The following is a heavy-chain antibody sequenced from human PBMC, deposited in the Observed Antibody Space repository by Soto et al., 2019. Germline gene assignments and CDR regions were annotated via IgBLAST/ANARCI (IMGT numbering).Heavy chain of an antibody. Sequence: ASVKVSCKASRYTFTGYYMHWVRQAPGQGLEWMGWINPNSGGTNYAQKFQGWVTMTRDTSISTAYMELSRLRSDDTAVYYCAREGGYSGAIHYYYYYMDVWGKGTTVTVSS. CDR1: RYTFTGYY. V-gene: IGHV1-2*04. D-gene: IGHD5-12*01. J-gene: IGHJ6*03. CDR2: INPNSGGT. CDR3: AREGGYSGAIHYYYYYMDV.